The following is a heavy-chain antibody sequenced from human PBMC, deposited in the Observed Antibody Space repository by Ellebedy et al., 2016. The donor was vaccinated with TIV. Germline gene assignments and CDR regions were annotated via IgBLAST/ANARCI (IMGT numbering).Heavy chain of an antibody. D-gene: IGHD3-22*01. CDR2: ISAYNGNT. CDR1: GYTFTSYG. V-gene: IGHV1-18*01. Sequence: ASVKVSCKASGYTFTSYGISWVRQAPGQGLEWMGWISAYNGNTNYAQKLQGRVTMTRDTSISTAYMELSRLRSDDTAVYYCAREDYYDSSGYVGFDPWGQGTLVTVSS. CDR3: AREDYYDSSGYVGFDP. J-gene: IGHJ5*02.